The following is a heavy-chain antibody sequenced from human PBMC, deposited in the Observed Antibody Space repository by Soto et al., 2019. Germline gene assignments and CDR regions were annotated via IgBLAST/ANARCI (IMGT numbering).Heavy chain of an antibody. D-gene: IGHD6-19*01. CDR3: ARIRNTRGSGWYYFDY. CDR2: IDWDDDK. Sequence: SGPTLVNPTQTLRLTCTFSGFSLSTSGMCVSWIRQPPGKALEWLALIDWDDDKYYSTSLKTRLTISKDTSKNQVVLTMTNMDPVDTATYYCARIRNTRGSGWYYFDYWCQGTLVTVSS. V-gene: IGHV2-70*01. J-gene: IGHJ4*02. CDR1: GFSLSTSGMC.